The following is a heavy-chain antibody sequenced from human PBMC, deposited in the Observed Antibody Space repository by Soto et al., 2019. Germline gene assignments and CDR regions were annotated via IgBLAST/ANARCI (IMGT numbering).Heavy chain of an antibody. J-gene: IGHJ5*02. CDR3: ARDEAYKWNDGGWFDP. CDR1: GYTFTSYG. Sequence: QVQLVQSGAEVKKPGASVKVSCKASGYTFTSYGISWVRQASGQGLEWMGWISAYNGNTKYAQKPQGRVTMTTDTSRSTAYMELRSLRSDDTAVYYCARDEAYKWNDGGWFDPWGQGTLVTVSS. V-gene: IGHV1-18*01. CDR2: ISAYNGNT. D-gene: IGHD1-1*01.